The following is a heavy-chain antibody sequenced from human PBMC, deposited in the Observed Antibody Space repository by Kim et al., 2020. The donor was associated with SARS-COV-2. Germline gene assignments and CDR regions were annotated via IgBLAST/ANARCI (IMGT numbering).Heavy chain of an antibody. CDR1: GYTFTSYG. V-gene: IGHV1-18*01. Sequence: ASVKVSCKASGYTFTSYGISWVRQAPGQGLEWMGWISAYNGNTNYAQKLQGRVTMTTDTSTSTAYMELRSLRSDDTAVYYCARDYYYDSSGYPPFRYWGQGTLVTVAS. J-gene: IGHJ4*02. D-gene: IGHD3-22*01. CDR2: ISAYNGNT. CDR3: ARDYYYDSSGYPPFRY.